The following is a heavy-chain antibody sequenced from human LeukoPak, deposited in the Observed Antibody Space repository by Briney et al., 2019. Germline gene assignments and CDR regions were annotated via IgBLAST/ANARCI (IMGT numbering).Heavy chain of an antibody. CDR2: ISYDGSNK. CDR3: AKDYLDY. CDR1: GFTFSSYG. Sequence: GGSLRLSCAASGFTFSSYGMHWVRQAPGKGLEWVAVISYDGSNKYYADSVKGRFTISRDNSKNTLYLQMNSLRAEDTAVYYCAKDYLDYWGQGTPVTVSS. V-gene: IGHV3-30*18. J-gene: IGHJ4*02.